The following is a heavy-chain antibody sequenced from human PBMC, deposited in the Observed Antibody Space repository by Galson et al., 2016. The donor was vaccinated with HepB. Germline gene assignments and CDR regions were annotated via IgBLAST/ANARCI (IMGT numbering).Heavy chain of an antibody. V-gene: IGHV3-23*01. CDR1: GFTFSSYA. Sequence: SLRLSCAASGFTFSSYAMNWVRQAPGKGLQWVSGISGGGVSTQYADSVKGRFTISRDNSKNTLYLQMNSLRAEDTAVYYCAKGRYCGGDCYSSDYWGQGTLVTVAS. D-gene: IGHD2-21*02. CDR3: AKGRYCGGDCYSSDY. J-gene: IGHJ4*02. CDR2: ISGGGVST.